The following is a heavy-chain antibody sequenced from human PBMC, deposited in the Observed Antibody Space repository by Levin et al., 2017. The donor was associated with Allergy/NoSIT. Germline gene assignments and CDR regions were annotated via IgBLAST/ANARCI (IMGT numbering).Heavy chain of an antibody. CDR3: ARASGSSGYDYIWGSNHYTDYFDL. CDR2: IYPDDSDT. CDR1: EYNFPLYW. V-gene: IGHV5-51*01. J-gene: IGHJ4*02. D-gene: IGHD3-16*02. Sequence: GESLKISCKGSEYNFPLYWIGWVRQMPGKGLEWMGIIYPDDSDTRYSPSFQGRVTISADKSISTAYLQWSSLKASDTAMYYCARASGSSGYDYIWGSNHYTDYFDLWGQGTLVTVSS.